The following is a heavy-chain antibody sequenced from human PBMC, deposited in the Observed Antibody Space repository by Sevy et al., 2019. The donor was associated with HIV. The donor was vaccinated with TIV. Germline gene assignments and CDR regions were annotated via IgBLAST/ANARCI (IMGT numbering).Heavy chain of an antibody. Sequence: GGSLRLSCAASGFTFSSYAMHWVRQAPGKGLEWVAVISCDGSNKYYADSVEGRFTISRDNSKNTLYLQMNSLRAEDTAVYYCATTRGGWYEYWGQGTLVTVSS. CDR3: ATTRGGWYEY. J-gene: IGHJ4*02. D-gene: IGHD6-19*01. CDR1: GFTFSSYA. CDR2: ISCDGSNK. V-gene: IGHV3-30-3*01.